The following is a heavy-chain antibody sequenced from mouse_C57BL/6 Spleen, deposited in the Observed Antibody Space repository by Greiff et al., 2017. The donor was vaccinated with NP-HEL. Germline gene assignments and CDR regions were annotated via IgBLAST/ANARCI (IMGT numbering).Heavy chain of an antibody. Sequence: EVQLQQSGPVLVKPGASVKMSCKASGYTFTDYYMNWVKQSHGKSLEWIGVINPYNGGTSYNQKFKGKATLTVDKSSSTAYMELNSLTSEDSAVYYCARGGYSITAYAMDYWGQGTSVTVSS. CDR2: INPYNGGT. J-gene: IGHJ4*01. CDR1: GYTFTDYY. D-gene: IGHD2-5*01. V-gene: IGHV1-19*01. CDR3: ARGGYSITAYAMDY.